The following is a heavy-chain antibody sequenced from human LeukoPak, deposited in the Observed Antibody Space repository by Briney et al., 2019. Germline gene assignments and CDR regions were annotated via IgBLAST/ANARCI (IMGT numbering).Heavy chain of an antibody. D-gene: IGHD5-18*01. J-gene: IGHJ4*02. Sequence: PSETLSLTCAVYGGSFSSYYWSWIRQPPGKGLEWIGEINHSGSTNYNPSLKSRVTISVDTSKNQFSLKLSSVTAADTAVYYCARDDTAMDFDYWGQGTLVTVSS. CDR1: GGSFSSYY. V-gene: IGHV4-34*01. CDR2: INHSGST. CDR3: ARDDTAMDFDY.